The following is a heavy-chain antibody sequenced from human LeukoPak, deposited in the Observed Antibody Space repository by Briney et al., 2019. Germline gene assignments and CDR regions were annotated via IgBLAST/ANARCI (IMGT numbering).Heavy chain of an antibody. Sequence: GASVKVSCKASGGTFSSYAISWVRQAPGQGLEWMGRIIPILGIANYAQKFQGRVTITADKSTSTAYMELSSLRSEDTAVYYCAITRSGSYYESIDYWGQGTLVTVSA. V-gene: IGHV1-69*04. CDR2: IIPILGIA. J-gene: IGHJ4*02. D-gene: IGHD1-26*01. CDR3: AITRSGSYYESIDY. CDR1: GGTFSSYA.